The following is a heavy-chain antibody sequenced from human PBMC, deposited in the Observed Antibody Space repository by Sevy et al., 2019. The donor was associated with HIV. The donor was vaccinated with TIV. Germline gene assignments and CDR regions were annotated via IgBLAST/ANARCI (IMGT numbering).Heavy chain of an antibody. V-gene: IGHV3-23*01. CDR3: AKWGDHDFWSSYSYFDY. CDR1: GFTFRTYA. D-gene: IGHD3-3*01. CDR2: ISGSDST. J-gene: IGHJ4*02. Sequence: GGSLRLSCTASGFTFRTYAMSWVRQAPGKGLDWVSGKCLEWVSAISGSDSTYYADSVKGRFTISRDNSKNTVYLQMNSLRAEDTAVYYCAKWGDHDFWSSYSYFDYWCQGALVTVSS.